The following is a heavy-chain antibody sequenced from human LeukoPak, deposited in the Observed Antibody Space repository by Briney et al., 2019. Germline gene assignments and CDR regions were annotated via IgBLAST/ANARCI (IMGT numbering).Heavy chain of an antibody. CDR3: ARGVAIAARRLRAFLWDY. CDR2: IYYSGST. J-gene: IGHJ4*02. V-gene: IGHV4-31*03. Sequence: PSETLSLTCTVSGGSISSGGYYWSWIRQHPGKGLEWIGYIYYSGSTYYNPSLKSRVTISVDTSKNQFSLKLSSVTAADTAVYYCARGVAIAARRLRAFLWDYWGQGTLVTVSS. CDR1: GGSISSGGYY. D-gene: IGHD6-6*01.